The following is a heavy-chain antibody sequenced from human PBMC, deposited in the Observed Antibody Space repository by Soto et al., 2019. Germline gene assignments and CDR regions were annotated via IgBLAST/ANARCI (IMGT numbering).Heavy chain of an antibody. CDR2: ISDDGSNK. CDR1: GFTFSNYG. D-gene: IGHD3-3*01. V-gene: IGHV3-30*18. Sequence: GGSLRLSCAASGFTFSNYGMHWVRLAPGKGLEWVAFISDDGSNKYYADSMKGRFTMSRDNSKRTLYLQMSSLRVEDTAVYYCTKRRNVLRFLEWSSGMEVWGQGTTVTVSS. J-gene: IGHJ6*02. CDR3: TKRRNVLRFLEWSSGMEV.